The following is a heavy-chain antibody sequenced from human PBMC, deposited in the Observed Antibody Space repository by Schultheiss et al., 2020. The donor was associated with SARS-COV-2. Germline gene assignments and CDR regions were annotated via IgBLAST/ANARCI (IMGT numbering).Heavy chain of an antibody. J-gene: IGHJ4*02. D-gene: IGHD6-6*01. Sequence: GGSLRLSCAASGFTFSSYEMNWVRQAPGKGLEWVSYISSSGSTIYYADSVKGRFTISRDNAKNSLYLQMNSLRAEDTAVYYCARRGQLVAAAVYWGQGTLVTVSS. CDR2: ISSSGSTI. CDR3: ARRGQLVAAAVY. CDR1: GFTFSSYE. V-gene: IGHV3-48*03.